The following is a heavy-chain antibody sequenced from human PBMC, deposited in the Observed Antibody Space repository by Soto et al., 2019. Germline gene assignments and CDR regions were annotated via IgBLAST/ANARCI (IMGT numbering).Heavy chain of an antibody. V-gene: IGHV5-51*01. D-gene: IGHD3-10*01. CDR3: ARGPKYYYGSGYSMDV. J-gene: IGHJ6*03. CDR1: GYSFTSYW. Sequence: GESLKISCKGSGYSFTSYWIGWVRQMPGKGLEWMGIIYPGDSDTRYSPSFQGQVTISADKSISTAYLQWSSLKASDTAMYYCARGPKYYYGSGYSMDVWGKGTTVTVSS. CDR2: IYPGDSDT.